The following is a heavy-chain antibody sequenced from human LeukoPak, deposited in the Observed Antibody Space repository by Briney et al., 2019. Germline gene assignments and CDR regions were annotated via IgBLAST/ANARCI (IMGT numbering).Heavy chain of an antibody. J-gene: IGHJ5*02. CDR3: ARGSSIAARLGYWFDP. CDR2: INHSGST. Sequence: SETLSLTCAVYGASFSGYYWSWIRQPPGKGLEWIGEINHSGSTNYNPSLKSRVTISVDTSKNQFSLKLTSVTAADTAVYYCARGSSIAARLGYWFDPWGQGTLVTVSS. V-gene: IGHV4-34*01. D-gene: IGHD6-6*01. CDR1: GASFSGYY.